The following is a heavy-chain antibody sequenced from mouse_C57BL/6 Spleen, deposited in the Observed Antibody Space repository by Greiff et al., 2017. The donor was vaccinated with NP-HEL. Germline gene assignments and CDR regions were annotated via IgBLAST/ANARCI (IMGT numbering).Heavy chain of an antibody. V-gene: IGHV5-17*01. CDR3: ASYDYGGAYAMDY. CDR1: GFTFSDYG. CDR2: ISSGSSTI. Sequence: EVQLVESGGGLVKPGGSLKLSCAASGFTFSDYGMHWVRQAPEKGLEWVAYISSGSSTIYYADTVKGRFTISRDNAKNTLFLQMTSLRSEDTAMYYCASYDYGGAYAMDYWGQGTSVTVSS. J-gene: IGHJ4*01. D-gene: IGHD2-4*01.